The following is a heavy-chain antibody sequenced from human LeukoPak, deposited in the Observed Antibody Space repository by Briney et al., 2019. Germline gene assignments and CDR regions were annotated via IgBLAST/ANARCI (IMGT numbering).Heavy chain of an antibody. CDR1: GGSISDGY. D-gene: IGHD2/OR15-2a*01. V-gene: IGHV4-4*09. Sequence: SETLSLTCTVSGGSISDGYWSWIRQPPGRGLEWIGYVYTSGSTKYSPSLKSRVTISVDTSKSQFALKLSSVTAADTAMYYCARRNTADASIDFWGQGTLVIASS. CDR2: VYTSGST. CDR3: ARRNTADASIDF. J-gene: IGHJ4*02.